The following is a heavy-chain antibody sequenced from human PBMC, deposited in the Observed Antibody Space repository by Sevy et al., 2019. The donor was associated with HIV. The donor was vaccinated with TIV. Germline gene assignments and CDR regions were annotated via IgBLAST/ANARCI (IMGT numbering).Heavy chain of an antibody. J-gene: IGHJ6*02. CDR2: IKRVGSEK. D-gene: IGHD2-2*01. V-gene: IGHV3-7*03. Sequence: GGSLRLSCAGSGFTFSNYWMSWVRQAPGKGLEWVANIKRVGSEKYYVAFVKGRFTISRDNAKTSLYLQMNSLRVEDTAVYYCARDCSSASCLWGMDVWGQGTMVTVSS. CDR1: GFTFSNYW. CDR3: ARDCSSASCLWGMDV.